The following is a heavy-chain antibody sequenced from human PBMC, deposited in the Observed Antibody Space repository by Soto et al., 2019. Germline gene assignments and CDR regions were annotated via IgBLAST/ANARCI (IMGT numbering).Heavy chain of an antibody. CDR2: IRGGASDK. CDR1: GFMFSAYW. V-gene: IGHV3-7*01. J-gene: IGHJ4*02. CDR3: VREDWHRFDS. D-gene: IGHD2-21*01. Sequence: EVQLVESGGRLVQPGGSLRLSCAASGFMFSAYWMSWVRQDPGKGLEWVATIRGGASDKFYVDSVKGRFTISRDDSKNTLYLQRNSLRDEDTAVYYCVREDWHRFDSWGQGTLVTVSS.